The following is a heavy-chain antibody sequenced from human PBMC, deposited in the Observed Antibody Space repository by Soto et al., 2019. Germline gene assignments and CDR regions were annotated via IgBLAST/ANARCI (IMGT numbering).Heavy chain of an antibody. CDR2: IYPGDSNT. J-gene: IGHJ4*02. V-gene: IGHV5-51*01. Sequence: PGESLKISCKGSGYRFTTYWIGWVRQMPGKGLEWMGLIYPGDSNTRFSPSFQGQVTISVDMSISTAYLQWSSLRVSDTAMHYCARQAYQYDNKSFGYRGQRTLVTVST. CDR3: ARQAYQYDNKSFGY. D-gene: IGHD3-22*01. CDR1: GYRFTTYW.